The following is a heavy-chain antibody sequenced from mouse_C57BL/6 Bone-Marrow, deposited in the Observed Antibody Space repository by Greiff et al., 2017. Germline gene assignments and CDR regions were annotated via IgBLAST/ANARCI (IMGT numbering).Heavy chain of an antibody. D-gene: IGHD3-1*01. CDR2: ISGGGGNT. Sequence: EVKLQESGGGLVKPGGSLKLSCAASGFTFSSYTMSWVRQTPEKRLEWVATISGGGGNTYYPDSVKGRFTISRDNAKNTLYLQMSSLRSEDTALYDCARGLAGFDYWGQGTTLTVSS. J-gene: IGHJ2*01. CDR3: ARGLAGFDY. CDR1: GFTFSSYT. V-gene: IGHV5-9*01.